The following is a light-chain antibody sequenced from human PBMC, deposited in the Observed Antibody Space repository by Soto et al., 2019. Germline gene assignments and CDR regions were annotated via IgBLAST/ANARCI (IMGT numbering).Light chain of an antibody. CDR2: DAS. CDR1: QGVSSY. Sequence: EIVMTQSPATLSLSPGERVTLSCRASQGVSSYLAWYQQKPGQAPRLLIYDASTRATGIPARFSGSGSGTEFTLTISSLQSEDFAVYYCQQYNNWPSITFGQGTRLEI. V-gene: IGKV3-15*01. CDR3: QQYNNWPSIT. J-gene: IGKJ5*01.